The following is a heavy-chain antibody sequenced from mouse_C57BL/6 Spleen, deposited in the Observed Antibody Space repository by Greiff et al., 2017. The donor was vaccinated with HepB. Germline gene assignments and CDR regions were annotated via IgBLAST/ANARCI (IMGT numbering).Heavy chain of an antibody. CDR1: GYTFTSYW. J-gene: IGHJ3*01. D-gene: IGHD2-4*01. Sequence: QVQLQQPGAELVKPGASVKLSCKASGYTFTSYWMHWVKQRPGQGLEWIGMIHPNSGSTNYNEKFKSKATLTVDKSSSTAYMQLSSLTSEDSAVYYCASLSYDYDEGFAYWGQGTLVTVSA. CDR2: IHPNSGST. CDR3: ASLSYDYDEGFAY. V-gene: IGHV1-64*01.